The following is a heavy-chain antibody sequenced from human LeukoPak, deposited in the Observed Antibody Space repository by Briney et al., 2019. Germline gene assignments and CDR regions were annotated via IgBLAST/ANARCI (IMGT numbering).Heavy chain of an antibody. CDR2: MSPYNGKT. Sequence: ASVKVSCKASGDSFATYGLSWVRQAPGQGLEWMGWMSPYNGKTDYARKFQDRVTMTADISTTTAYMELTSLTSDDTAVYFCARHPRTIWSTISDNWFDPWGQGTLVTVSS. D-gene: IGHD2-8*01. J-gene: IGHJ5*02. CDR1: GDSFATYG. CDR3: ARHPRTIWSTISDNWFDP. V-gene: IGHV1-18*01.